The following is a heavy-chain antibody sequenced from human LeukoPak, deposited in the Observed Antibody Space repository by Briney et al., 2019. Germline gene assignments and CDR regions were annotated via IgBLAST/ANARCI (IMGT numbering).Heavy chain of an antibody. V-gene: IGHV3-11*03. J-gene: IGHJ4*02. CDR2: ISTSSNYK. CDR3: AKESGKFDY. CDR1: GFSFSDYY. Sequence: PGGSLRLSCAASGFSFSDYYMSWIRQAPGKGLEWVSYISTSSNYKYYADSVKGRFTISRDNAKNSLYLQMNSLRSEDTAMYYCAKESGKFDYWGQGTLVAVSS.